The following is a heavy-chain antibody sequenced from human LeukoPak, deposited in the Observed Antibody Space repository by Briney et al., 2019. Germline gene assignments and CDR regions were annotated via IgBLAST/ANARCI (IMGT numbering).Heavy chain of an antibody. CDR1: GGTFSSNA. J-gene: IGHJ4*02. CDR3: ARGPDYYDSSGYYRNDY. D-gene: IGHD3-22*01. V-gene: IGHV1-69*13. CDR2: IIPIFGTA. Sequence: SVKVSCKASGGTFSSNAISWVRQAPGQGLEWMGGIIPIFGTANYAQKFQGRVTITADESTSTAYMELSSLRSEDTAVYYCARGPDYYDSSGYYRNDYWGQGTLVTVSS.